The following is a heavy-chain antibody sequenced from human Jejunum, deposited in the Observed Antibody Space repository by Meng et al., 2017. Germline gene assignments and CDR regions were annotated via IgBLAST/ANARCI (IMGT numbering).Heavy chain of an antibody. CDR1: GFSVGSYY. D-gene: IGHD2/OR15-2a*01. V-gene: IGHV3-15*01. CDR3: TKGHLEGTFFDY. J-gene: IGHJ4*02. Sequence: GGPLRLSCTASGFSVGSYYMTWVRQAPGKGLEWVGRIKSKKDGETTDYAEPVKGRFTISRDDSKNTVYVQMNSLKTEDTAVYYCTKGHLEGTFFDYWGQGTLVTVSS. CDR2: IKSKKDGETT.